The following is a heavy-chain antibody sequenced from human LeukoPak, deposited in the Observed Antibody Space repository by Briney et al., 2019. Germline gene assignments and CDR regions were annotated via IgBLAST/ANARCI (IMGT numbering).Heavy chain of an antibody. V-gene: IGHV3-21*01. CDR2: ISSSSSYI. D-gene: IGHD3-3*01. CDR1: GFTFSSYS. J-gene: IGHJ1*01. CDR3: AKSERIAWSTLAGYFQH. Sequence: PGGSLRLSCAASGFTFSSYSMNWVRQAPGKGLEWVSSISSSSSYIYYADSVKGRFTISRDNSKNTLYLQMNSLRAEDTAVYYCAKSERIAWSTLAGYFQHWGQGTLVTVSS.